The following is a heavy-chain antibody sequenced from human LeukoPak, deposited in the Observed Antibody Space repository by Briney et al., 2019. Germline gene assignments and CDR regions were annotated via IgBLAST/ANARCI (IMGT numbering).Heavy chain of an antibody. CDR3: ARVFDP. Sequence: SETLSLTCTVSGGSVSTSDYYWSWIRQSPVKGLEWIGDVFYTGKTNYNPSLRGRATISIDTSKNQFSLKLTYVTAADTAVYYCARVFDPWGQGTLVTVSS. D-gene: IGHD3-3*01. CDR1: GGSVSTSDYY. V-gene: IGHV4-39*07. CDR2: VFYTGKT. J-gene: IGHJ5*02.